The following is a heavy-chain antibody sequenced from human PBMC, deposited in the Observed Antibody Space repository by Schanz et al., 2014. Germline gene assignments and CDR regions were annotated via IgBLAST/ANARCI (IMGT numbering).Heavy chain of an antibody. D-gene: IGHD4-17*01. V-gene: IGHV3-11*06. J-gene: IGHJ3*02. CDR1: GFTFSDYY. CDR2: ISGSSIHK. Sequence: QVQLVESGGGLVKPGGSLRLSCAASGFTFSDYYMAWIRQAPGKGLEWVSHISGSSIHKNYADSVKGRFTISRDNAKNSLYLQMNSLRAEDTALYYCAKDPHKDYGGKPQALDIWGQGTMVTVSS. CDR3: AKDPHKDYGGKPQALDI.